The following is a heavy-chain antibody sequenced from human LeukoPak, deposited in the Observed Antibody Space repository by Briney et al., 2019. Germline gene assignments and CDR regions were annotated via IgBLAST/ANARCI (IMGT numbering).Heavy chain of an antibody. J-gene: IGHJ4*02. V-gene: IGHV4-34*01. CDR1: GGSFSAYY. Sequence: SETLSLTCAVYGGSFSAYYGSWIRQPPGKGLEWIGEINHSGSTNYNPSLKSRVAISVDTSRNQFSLRLSSVTAADTAFYYCARTYSTSLVFDYWGQGILVTVSS. CDR3: ARTYSTSLVFDY. D-gene: IGHD6-6*01. CDR2: INHSGST.